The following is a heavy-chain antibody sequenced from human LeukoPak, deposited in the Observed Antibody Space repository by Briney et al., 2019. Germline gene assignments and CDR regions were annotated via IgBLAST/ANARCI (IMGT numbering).Heavy chain of an antibody. Sequence: PSETLSLTCTVSGGSISSSNCFWGWIRQPPGKGLEWIGSIYHSGSTYYNPSLKSRVTISVDTSKNQFSLKLSSVTAADTAVYYCARWSSGWYYFDYWGQGTLVTVSS. D-gene: IGHD6-19*01. CDR2: IYHSGST. J-gene: IGHJ4*02. CDR3: ARWSSGWYYFDY. V-gene: IGHV4-39*07. CDR1: GGSISSSNCF.